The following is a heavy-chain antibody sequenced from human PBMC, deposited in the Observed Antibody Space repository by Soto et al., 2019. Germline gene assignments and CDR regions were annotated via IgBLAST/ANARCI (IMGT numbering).Heavy chain of an antibody. V-gene: IGHV1-69*13. CDR3: ARAAFGREAGTLPNWFDP. CDR2: IIPIFGTA. Sequence: SVKVSCKASGGTFSSYAISWVRQAPGQGLEWMGGIIPIFGTANYAQKFQGRVTITADESTSTAYMELSSLRSEDTAVYYCARAAFGREAGTLPNWFDPWGQGTLVTVSS. CDR1: GGTFSSYA. J-gene: IGHJ5*02. D-gene: IGHD6-13*01.